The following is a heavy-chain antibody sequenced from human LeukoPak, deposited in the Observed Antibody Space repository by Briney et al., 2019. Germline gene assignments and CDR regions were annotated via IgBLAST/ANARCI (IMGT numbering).Heavy chain of an antibody. Sequence: PSETLSLTCTVSGGSISSYYWSWIRQPPGKGLEWIGYIYYSGSTYYNPSLKSRVTISVDTSKNQFSLKLSSVTAADTAVYYCARSELDDAFDIWGQGTMVTVSS. J-gene: IGHJ3*02. CDR3: ARSELDDAFDI. CDR2: IYYSGST. V-gene: IGHV4-59*12. D-gene: IGHD1-7*01. CDR1: GGSISSYY.